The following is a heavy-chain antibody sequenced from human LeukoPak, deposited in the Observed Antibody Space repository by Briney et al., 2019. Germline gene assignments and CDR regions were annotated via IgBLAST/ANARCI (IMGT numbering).Heavy chain of an antibody. V-gene: IGHV4-59*01. CDR2: ISHSESS. J-gene: IGHJ4*02. CDR1: GGSIINYY. Sequence: SETLSLTCTVSGGSIINYYWSWLRQPPGKGLEWIGYISHSESSNYNPSLKNRVTLSVDTSKNQFSLKLRFVTAADTAVYYCARGHSTSWYYLDSWGQGTLVTVSS. CDR3: ARGHSTSWYYLDS. D-gene: IGHD6-13*01.